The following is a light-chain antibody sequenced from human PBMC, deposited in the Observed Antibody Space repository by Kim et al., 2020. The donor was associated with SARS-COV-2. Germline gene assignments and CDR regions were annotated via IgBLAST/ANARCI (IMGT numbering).Light chain of an antibody. V-gene: IGKV1-5*03. CDR2: KAS. CDR3: QHYNGYPLT. J-gene: IGKJ4*01. Sequence: DIQMTQSPSTLSASVGTRVTITCRASQSISNNLAWYQQKPGKAPKVLIYKASSLESGVPSRFSGSGSGTEFTLTISSLQPDDFATYYCQHYNGYPLTFGGGTNVDIK. CDR1: QSISNN.